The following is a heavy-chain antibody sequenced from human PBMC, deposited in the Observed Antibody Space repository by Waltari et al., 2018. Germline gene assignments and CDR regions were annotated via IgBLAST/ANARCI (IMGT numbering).Heavy chain of an antibody. CDR2: IIPILDTA. CDR3: ARAIGELLDAFDI. V-gene: IGHV1-69*01. Sequence: QVQLVESGAEVKKPGSSVKVSCKASGGTFSSYATSRVRQAPEQGLERLGGIIPILDTANYAQKFQGRVTITADESTSTAYMELSSLRSEDTAVYYCARAIGELLDAFDIWGQGTMVTVSS. CDR1: GGTFSSYA. J-gene: IGHJ3*02. D-gene: IGHD1-26*01.